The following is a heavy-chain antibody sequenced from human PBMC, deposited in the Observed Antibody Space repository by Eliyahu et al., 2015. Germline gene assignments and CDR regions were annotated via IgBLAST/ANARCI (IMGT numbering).Heavy chain of an antibody. V-gene: IGHV3-48*04. CDR3: VRDWQYRFDY. Sequence: EVQLVESGGNLVQPGGSLRLSCAASGFTFSSYTMNWVRLTPGRGLEWLSNIRTTENTVHYADSVKGRFTISRDDAKNSLHLQMDSLRAEDTAVYYCVRDWQYRFDYWGQGTLVTVSS. CDR1: GFTFSSYT. D-gene: IGHD5-18*01. J-gene: IGHJ4*02. CDR2: IRTTENTV.